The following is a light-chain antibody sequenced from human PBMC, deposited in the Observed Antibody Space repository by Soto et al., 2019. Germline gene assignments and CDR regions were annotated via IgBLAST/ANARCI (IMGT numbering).Light chain of an antibody. CDR3: SSYAGSIGGV. V-gene: IGLV2-8*01. J-gene: IGLJ2*01. CDR2: EVS. CDR1: SSDVGGYNY. Sequence: QSVLTQPPSASGSPGQSVTISCTGTSSDVGGYNYVSWYQQHPGKAPKLMIYEVSKRPSGVPDRFSGSKSGNTASLTVSGLQAEDEADYYCSSYAGSIGGVFGGGTKLTVL.